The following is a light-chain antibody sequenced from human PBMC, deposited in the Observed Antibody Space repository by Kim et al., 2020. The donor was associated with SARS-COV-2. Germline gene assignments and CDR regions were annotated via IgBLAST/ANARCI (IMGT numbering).Light chain of an antibody. CDR3: QAWDSSVV. Sequence: SLSPIQTSNITFSINKFSDKYTCWYQQKPGQSPVLVIYQDSKRPSGIPERFSGSNSGNTATLTISGTQAMDEADYYCQAWDSSVVFGGGTQLTVL. CDR2: QDS. V-gene: IGLV3-1*01. CDR1: KFSDKY. J-gene: IGLJ2*01.